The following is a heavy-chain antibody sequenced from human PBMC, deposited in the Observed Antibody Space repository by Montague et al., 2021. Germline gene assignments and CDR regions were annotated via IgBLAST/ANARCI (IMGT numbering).Heavy chain of an antibody. CDR1: GASINSYY. J-gene: IGHJ2*01. D-gene: IGHD3-22*01. V-gene: IGHV4-59*01. CDR3: ARFHYYDMIFDL. CDR2: IHYSGTT. Sequence: SETLSLTCVVSGASINSYYWSWIRQPPGKGLECTGYIHYSGTTNYNPSLKSRVTLSVDTPKNQISLKLSHVTAADTAVYYCARFHYYDMIFDLWGRGTLVTVSS.